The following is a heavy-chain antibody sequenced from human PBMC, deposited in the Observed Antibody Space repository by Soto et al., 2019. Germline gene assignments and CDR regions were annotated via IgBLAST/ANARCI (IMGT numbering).Heavy chain of an antibody. V-gene: IGHV5-51*01. Sequence: PGESLKISCKGPGDSLNSLWVAWVRQTPGKGLDWLGIIYPGDLDTRYTSSFQGHVIISADKSSSTVYLQWSSLKASDTAMYYCARSIAVTGTYFSGLDVWGQGTPVTVSS. J-gene: IGHJ6*02. CDR1: GDSLNSLW. D-gene: IGHD6-19*01. CDR3: ARSIAVTGTYFSGLDV. CDR2: IYPGDLDT.